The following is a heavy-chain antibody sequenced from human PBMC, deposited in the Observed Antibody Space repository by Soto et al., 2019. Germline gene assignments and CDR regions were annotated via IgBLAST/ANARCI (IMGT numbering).Heavy chain of an antibody. V-gene: IGHV3-48*01. CDR2: ISSSSSTI. J-gene: IGHJ4*02. Sequence: EVQLVESGGGLVQPGGSLRLSCAASGFTFSSYSMNWVRQAPGKGLEWVSYISSSSSTIYYADSVKGRFTISRDNAKNSLYLQMNSLRAEDTAVYYCARDPRWGGYNEEASVDYWGQGTLVTVSS. D-gene: IGHD5-12*01. CDR3: ARDPRWGGYNEEASVDY. CDR1: GFTFSSYS.